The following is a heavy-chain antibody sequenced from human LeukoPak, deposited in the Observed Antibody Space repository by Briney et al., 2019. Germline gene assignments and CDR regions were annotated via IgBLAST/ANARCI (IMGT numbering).Heavy chain of an antibody. Sequence: GGSLRLSCSASGFTFSRYAMHWVRQAPGKGLEYVSAISSNGGSTYYGDSVKGRFTISRDNSKNTLYLQMSSLRAEDTAVYYCARSTSSEYDIYHFDYWGQGTLVTVSS. CDR3: ARSTSSEYDIYHFDY. D-gene: IGHD3-9*01. CDR1: GFTFSRYA. V-gene: IGHV3-64D*09. J-gene: IGHJ4*02. CDR2: ISSNGGST.